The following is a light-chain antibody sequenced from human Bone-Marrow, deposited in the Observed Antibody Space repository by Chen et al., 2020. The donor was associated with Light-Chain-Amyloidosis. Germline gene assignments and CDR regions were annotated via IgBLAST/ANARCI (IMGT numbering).Light chain of an antibody. V-gene: IGLV3-21*02. CDR2: DDS. CDR1: NIGSTS. J-gene: IGLJ3*02. CDR3: QVWDTTRGV. Sequence: SYVLTQPSSVSVAPGQTATIACGGNNIGSTSVHWYQQTPGQAPLLVVYDDSDRPSGIPERLSGSNSGNTATLTISRVEAGDEADYYCQVWDTTRGVFGGGTKLTVL.